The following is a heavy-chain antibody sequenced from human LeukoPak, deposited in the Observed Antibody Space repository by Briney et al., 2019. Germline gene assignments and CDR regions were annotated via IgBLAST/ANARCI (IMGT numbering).Heavy chain of an antibody. Sequence: PSETLSLTCTVSGGSISSYYWSWIRQPPGKGLEWIGYIYYSVSTNYNPSLKSRVTISVDTSKNQFSLKLSSVTAADTAVYYCARVLFGPAEGTYYYDSSGSYYFDYWGQGTLVTVSS. CDR2: IYYSVST. D-gene: IGHD3-22*01. CDR3: ARVLFGPAEGTYYYDSSGSYYFDY. J-gene: IGHJ4*02. V-gene: IGHV4-59*01. CDR1: GGSISSYY.